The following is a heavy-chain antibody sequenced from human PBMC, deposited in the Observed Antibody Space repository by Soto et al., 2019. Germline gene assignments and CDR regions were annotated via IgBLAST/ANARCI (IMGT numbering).Heavy chain of an antibody. CDR3: ASSDSAIGPVYYYYGMDV. J-gene: IGHJ6*02. CDR1: GYSFSSYG. D-gene: IGHD2-21*01. Sequence: GXSVKVSCKASGYSFSSYGIIWVRQAPGQGLEWMGWISAYNGNTNYAQKLQGRVTMTTDTSTSTAYMELRSLRSDDTAVYYCASSDSAIGPVYYYYGMDVWGQGTTVTVSS. CDR2: ISAYNGNT. V-gene: IGHV1-18*04.